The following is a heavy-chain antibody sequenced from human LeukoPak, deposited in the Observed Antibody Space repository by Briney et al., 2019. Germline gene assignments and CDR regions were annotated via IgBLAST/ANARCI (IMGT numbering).Heavy chain of an antibody. Sequence: SETLSLTCAVSGGSISSSNWWSWVRQPPGKGLEWIGEIYHSGRTNYTPSLKSRVTISVDKSKNQLSLKLSSVTAADTAVYYCARDNYDNSGYYFDYWGQGTLVTVSS. J-gene: IGHJ4*02. V-gene: IGHV4-4*02. D-gene: IGHD3-22*01. CDR3: ARDNYDNSGYYFDY. CDR1: GGSISSSNW. CDR2: IYHSGRT.